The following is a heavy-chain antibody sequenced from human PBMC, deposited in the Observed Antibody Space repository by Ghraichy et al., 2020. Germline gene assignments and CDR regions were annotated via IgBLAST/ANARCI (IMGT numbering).Heavy chain of an antibody. CDR1: GFTFSSYA. Sequence: GESLNISCAASGFTFSSYAMRWVRQAPWKGLEWVSAISGSGGSTYYADSVKGRFTISRDNSKNTLYLQMNSLRAEDTAVYYCAKRIRDCSGGSCYSFDYWGQGTLVTVSS. D-gene: IGHD2-15*01. J-gene: IGHJ4*02. V-gene: IGHV3-23*01. CDR3: AKRIRDCSGGSCYSFDY. CDR2: ISGSGGST.